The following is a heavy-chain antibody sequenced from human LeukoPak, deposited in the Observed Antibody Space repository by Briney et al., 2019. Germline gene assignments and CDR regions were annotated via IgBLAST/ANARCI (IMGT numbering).Heavy chain of an antibody. CDR2: ISGSGNST. V-gene: IGHV3-23*01. D-gene: IGHD2-15*01. J-gene: IGHJ4*02. Sequence: GGSLRLSCAASGLTFSGSAMSWVRQAPGKGLEWVWLISGSGNSTYYADSVKGRFTISRDNSKNTLYLQMNSLRAEDTAVYYCAKVLVLVSANRYYFDYWGQGTLVTVSS. CDR3: AKVLVLVSANRYYFDY. CDR1: GLTFSGSA.